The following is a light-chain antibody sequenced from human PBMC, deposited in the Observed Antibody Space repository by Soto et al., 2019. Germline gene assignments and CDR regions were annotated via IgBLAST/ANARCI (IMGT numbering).Light chain of an antibody. J-gene: IGLJ3*02. CDR1: SSNIGAGYD. CDR3: QSYDNSLSGYEV. Sequence: QSVLTQPPSVSAAPGQRVTISCTGTSSNIGAGYDVHWYQQLPGTAPKLLIYGNSNRPAGVPDRFSGSRSGTSASLAITGLQAEDEADYYCQSYDNSLSGYEVFGGGTKVTVL. V-gene: IGLV1-40*01. CDR2: GNS.